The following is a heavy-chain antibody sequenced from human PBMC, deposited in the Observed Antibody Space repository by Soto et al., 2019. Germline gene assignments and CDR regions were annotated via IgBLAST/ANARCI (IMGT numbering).Heavy chain of an antibody. CDR3: AKDITSFWSGYFDY. J-gene: IGHJ4*02. D-gene: IGHD3-3*01. V-gene: IGHV3-9*01. CDR1: GFTFDDYA. Sequence: EVQLVESGGGLVQPGRSLRLSCAASGFTFDDYAMHWVRQAPGKGLEWVSGMSWNSGSIGYADSVKGRFTISRDNAKNSLYLQMNSLRAEDTALYYCAKDITSFWSGYFDYWGQGTLVTVSS. CDR2: MSWNSGSI.